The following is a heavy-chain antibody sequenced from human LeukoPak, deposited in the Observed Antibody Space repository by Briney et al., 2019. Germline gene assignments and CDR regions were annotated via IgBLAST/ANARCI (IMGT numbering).Heavy chain of an antibody. D-gene: IGHD2-2*01. V-gene: IGHV3-48*01. J-gene: IGHJ3*02. Sequence: PGGSLRLSCAASGFTVSSYSMNWVRQAPGKGPEWVSYISSSSSTIYYADSVKGRFTISRDNAKNSLYLQMNSLRAEDTAVYYCARARTYCSSTSCYGGAFDIWGQGTMVTVSS. CDR3: ARARTYCSSTSCYGGAFDI. CDR2: ISSSSSTI. CDR1: GFTVSSYS.